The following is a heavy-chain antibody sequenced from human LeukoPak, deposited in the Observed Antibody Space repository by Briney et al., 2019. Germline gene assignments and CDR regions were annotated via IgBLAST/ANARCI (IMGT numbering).Heavy chain of an antibody. D-gene: IGHD4-23*01. CDR2: ISPSGST. J-gene: IGHJ2*01. V-gene: IGHV4-4*08. Sequence: PSETLSLTCTVSGGSISSYFWSWLRQPPGKRLEWLGNISPSGSTNYKPSLKSRVTISVDTSKSRSSLGLSSVTAADTAVYYCATDYGGNSDWYFDLWGRGTLVTVSS. CDR1: GGSISSYF. CDR3: ATDYGGNSDWYFDL.